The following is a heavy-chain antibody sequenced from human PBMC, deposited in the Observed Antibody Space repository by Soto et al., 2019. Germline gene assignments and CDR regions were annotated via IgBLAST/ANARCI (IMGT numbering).Heavy chain of an antibody. CDR2: ISPYSGYT. Sequence: QVQLVQSGPEMKKPGASVEVSCKGFGYSFMKYGINWVRQAPGQGLEWVGWISPYSGYTHSAQKFHGRLTLTTDTAASTAYMELRILRSDDTALYYCAREASVLIPAAQPSRFDSWGQGTLVTVSS. V-gene: IGHV1-18*01. D-gene: IGHD2-2*01. CDR1: GYSFMKYG. J-gene: IGHJ4*02. CDR3: AREASVLIPAAQPSRFDS.